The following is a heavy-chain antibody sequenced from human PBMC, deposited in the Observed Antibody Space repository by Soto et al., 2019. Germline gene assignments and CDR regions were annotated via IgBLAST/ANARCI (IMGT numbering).Heavy chain of an antibody. CDR3: AKGWGRIAVAGGTD. CDR2: VPYTGAQT. Sequence: EVQLLESGGGLVQPGGSLRLSCTASGFTFSSYAMSWARQAPGKGLEWLATFAVPYTGAQTFYADSVVGRLTISRDDSKDTLYLQLNSRRVEDTAVYYCAKGWGRIAVAGGTDWGPGTLVTVSS. D-gene: IGHD6-19*01. CDR1: GFTFSSYA. J-gene: IGHJ4*02. V-gene: IGHV3-23*01.